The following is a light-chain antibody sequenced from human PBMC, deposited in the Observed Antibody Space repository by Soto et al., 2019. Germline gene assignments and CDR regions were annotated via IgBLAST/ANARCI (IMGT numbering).Light chain of an antibody. CDR2: AAS. J-gene: IGKJ4*01. CDR3: QQLNSYPLT. CDR1: LGISSY. V-gene: IGKV1-9*01. Sequence: IQLTQSPSSLSASVGDRVTITCRASLGISSYLDWYQQKPGKAPKLLIYAASTLQSGVPSRFSGSGSGTDFTLTIRSLQPEDFATYYCQQLNSYPLTFGGGTKLDNK.